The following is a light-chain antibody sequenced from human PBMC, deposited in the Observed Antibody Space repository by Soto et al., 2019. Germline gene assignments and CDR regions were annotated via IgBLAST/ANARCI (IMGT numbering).Light chain of an antibody. J-gene: IGLJ2*01. CDR3: QSYDSSLIHVV. Sequence: QLVMTQPPSVSGAPGQRVTISCTGSSSNVGAGYDVHWYQQLPGTAPKLLIYGNSNRPSGVPDRFSGSKSGTSASLAITGLHAEDEADYYCQSYDSSLIHVVFGGGTKLTVL. V-gene: IGLV1-40*01. CDR2: GNS. CDR1: SSNVGAGYD.